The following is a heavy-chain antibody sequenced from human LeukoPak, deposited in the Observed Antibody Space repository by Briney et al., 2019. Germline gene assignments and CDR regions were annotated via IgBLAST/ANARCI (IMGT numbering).Heavy chain of an antibody. J-gene: IGHJ4*02. CDR1: GFTFSSYA. D-gene: IGHD6-13*01. CDR2: ISGSGGST. CDR3: ATYSSSWYCFDY. Sequence: GGSLRLSCAASGFTFSSYAMSWVRQAPGKGLEWVSAISGSGGSTYYADSVKDRFTISRDNSKNTLYLQMNSLRAEDTAVYYCATYSSSWYCFDYWGQGTLVTVSS. V-gene: IGHV3-23*01.